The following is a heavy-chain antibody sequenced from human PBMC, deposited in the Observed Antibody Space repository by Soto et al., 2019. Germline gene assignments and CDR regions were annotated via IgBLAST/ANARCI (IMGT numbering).Heavy chain of an antibody. CDR1: GFTFSSYA. CDR2: ISGSGGST. Sequence: PGGSLRLSCAASGFTFSSYAMSWVRQAPGKGLEWVSAISGSGGSTYYADSVKGRFTISRDNSKNTLYLQMNSLRAEDTAVYYCAKALLVRSPIYYYDSSGYNEFDYWGQGTLVTVS. D-gene: IGHD3-22*01. CDR3: AKALLVRSPIYYYDSSGYNEFDY. J-gene: IGHJ4*02. V-gene: IGHV3-23*01.